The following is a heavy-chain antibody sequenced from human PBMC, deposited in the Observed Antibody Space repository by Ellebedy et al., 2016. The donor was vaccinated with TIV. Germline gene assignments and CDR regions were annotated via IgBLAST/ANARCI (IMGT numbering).Heavy chain of an antibody. CDR2: IWYDGSNK. V-gene: IGHV3-33*08. CDR3: TSDEMDRIVGTTNFDY. CDR1: GFTVSSNY. J-gene: IGHJ4*02. D-gene: IGHD1-26*01. Sequence: GGSLRLSCAASGFTVSSNYMSWVRQAPGKGLEWVAVIWYDGSNKYYADSVKGRFTISRDNSKNTLYLQMNSLKTEDTAVYYCTSDEMDRIVGTTNFDYWGLGTLVTVAS.